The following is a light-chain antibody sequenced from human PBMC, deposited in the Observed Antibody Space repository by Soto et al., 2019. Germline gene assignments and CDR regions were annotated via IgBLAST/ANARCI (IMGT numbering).Light chain of an antibody. CDR3: SSYAGSSIFYV. CDR1: SSDVGAYNY. J-gene: IGLJ1*01. CDR2: EVS. V-gene: IGLV2-8*01. Sequence: QSALTQPPSASGSPGQSVTISCTGTSSDVGAYNYVSWYQQHPGKAPKLMIYEVSKRPSGVPDRFSGSKSGNTASLTVSGLQADDEADYYCSSYAGSSIFYVFGTGTKLTVL.